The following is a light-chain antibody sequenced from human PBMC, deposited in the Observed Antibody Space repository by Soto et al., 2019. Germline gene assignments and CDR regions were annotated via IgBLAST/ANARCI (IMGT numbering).Light chain of an antibody. V-gene: IGKV3-15*01. CDR1: QSISDT. J-gene: IGKJ1*01. Sequence: EILLTQSPATLSVSPGGRATLSFRASQSISDTLAWYQQKPGQAPRLLIHGASTRAPGFPARFSGSGSGTDFTLTISSLQSEDFAVYYCQQYDNWPWTFGQGTKVDIK. CDR3: QQYDNWPWT. CDR2: GAS.